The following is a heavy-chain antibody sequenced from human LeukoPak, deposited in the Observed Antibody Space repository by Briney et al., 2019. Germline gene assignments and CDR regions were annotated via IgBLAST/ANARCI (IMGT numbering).Heavy chain of an antibody. Sequence: PGGSLRLSCAASGFTFSSYSMNWVRQAPGKGLEWVSSISSSSSYIYYADSVKGRFTISRDNAKNSLYLQMNSLRAEDTAVYYCARRGGGAGHFDYWGQGTLVTVSS. CDR2: ISSSSSYI. CDR3: ARRGGGAGHFDY. CDR1: GFTFSSYS. V-gene: IGHV3-21*01. D-gene: IGHD1-26*01. J-gene: IGHJ4*02.